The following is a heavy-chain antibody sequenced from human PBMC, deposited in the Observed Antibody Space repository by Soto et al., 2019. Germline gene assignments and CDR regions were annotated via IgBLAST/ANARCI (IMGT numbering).Heavy chain of an antibody. CDR1: GFTFSGSA. V-gene: IGHV3-73*01. J-gene: IGHJ6*02. CDR3: TRLLEGIAALPPRYYYGMDV. Sequence: GGSLRLSCAASGFTFSGSAMHWVRQASGKGLEWVGRIRSKANSYATAYAASVKGRFTISRDDSKNTAYLQMNSLKTEDTAVYYCTRLLEGIAALPPRYYYGMDVWGQGTTVTVSS. D-gene: IGHD6-13*01. CDR2: IRSKANSYAT.